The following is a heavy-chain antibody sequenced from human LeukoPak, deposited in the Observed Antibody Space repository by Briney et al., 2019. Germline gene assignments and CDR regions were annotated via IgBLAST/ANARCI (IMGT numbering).Heavy chain of an antibody. CDR1: GFTFRSYG. V-gene: IGHV3-30*03. D-gene: IGHD2/OR15-2a*01. CDR3: ARVNKRFGCDY. Sequence: RSLRLSCAASGFTFRSYGMHWVRQAPGKGLEWVALISDDGSNIYYADSVKGRFTISRDSSKNTLSLQMSSLRVEGTAVYYCARVNKRFGCDYWGQGTLVTVSS. J-gene: IGHJ4*02. CDR2: ISDDGSNI.